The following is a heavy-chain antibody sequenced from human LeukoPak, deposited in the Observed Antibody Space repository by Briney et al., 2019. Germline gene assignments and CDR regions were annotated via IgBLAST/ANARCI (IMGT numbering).Heavy chain of an antibody. CDR1: GGTFSSYA. J-gene: IGHJ4*02. Sequence: GAPVKVSCKASGGTFSSYAISWVRQAPGQGLEWMGRIIPILGIANYAQKFQGRVTITADKSTSTAYMELSSLRSEDTAVYYCARQYCSGGSCYDVWGQGTLVTVSS. V-gene: IGHV1-69*04. CDR2: IIPILGIA. D-gene: IGHD2-15*01. CDR3: ARQYCSGGSCYDV.